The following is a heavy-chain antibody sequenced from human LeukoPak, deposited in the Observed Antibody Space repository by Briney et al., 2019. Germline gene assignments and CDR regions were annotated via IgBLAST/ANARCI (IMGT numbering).Heavy chain of an antibody. CDR1: GGSISSYY. CDR2: IYYSGST. Sequence: SETLSLTCTVSGGSISSYYWSWIRQPPGKGLEWIGYIYYSGSTNYNPSLKSRVTISVDTSKNQFSLKLSSVTAADTAVYYCTRTQGGEPDYWGQGTLVTVSS. CDR3: TRTQGGEPDY. V-gene: IGHV4-59*08. J-gene: IGHJ4*02. D-gene: IGHD1-14*01.